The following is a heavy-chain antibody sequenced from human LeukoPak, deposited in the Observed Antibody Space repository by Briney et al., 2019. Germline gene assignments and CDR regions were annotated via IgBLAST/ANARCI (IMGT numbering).Heavy chain of an antibody. CDR1: GYTFSSYG. V-gene: IGHV3-33*01. D-gene: IGHD2-21*01. Sequence: QPGGSLRLSCVASGYTFSSYGMPWVRQAPGKGLQWVAVIWYDESKKYYTDSVKGRFTISRDVSKNTLYLQMNSLRAEDSAMYYCARDGGIGLDYWGQGTLVTVSS. CDR3: ARDGGIGLDY. J-gene: IGHJ4*02. CDR2: IWYDESKK.